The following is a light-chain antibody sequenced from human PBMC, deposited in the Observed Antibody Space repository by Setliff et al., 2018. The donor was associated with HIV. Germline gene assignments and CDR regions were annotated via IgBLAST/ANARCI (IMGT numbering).Light chain of an antibody. CDR2: EVS. J-gene: IGLJ2*01. V-gene: IGLV2-14*01. CDR1: SSDVGGYNY. Sequence: QPASVSGSPGQSITISCTGTSSDVGGYNYVSWYQQHPGKAPKLMIYEVSNRPPGVSNRFSGSKSGNTASLTISGLQAEDEADYYCSSYTSSTTLVVFGGGTK. CDR3: SSYTSSTTLVV.